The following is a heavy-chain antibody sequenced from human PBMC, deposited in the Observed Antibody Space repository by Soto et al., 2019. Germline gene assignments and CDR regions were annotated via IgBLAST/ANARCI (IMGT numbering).Heavy chain of an antibody. D-gene: IGHD3-10*01. CDR3: ARAHTPSTIVRGVIRKIPYYYDY. J-gene: IGHJ4*02. CDR2: ISSSGSTI. CDR1: GFTFSDYY. Sequence: QVQLVESGGGLVKPGGSLRLSCAASGFTFSDYYMSWIRQAPGKGLEWVSYISSSGSTIYYADSVKGRFTISRDNAKNSLYLQINSLRAEDTAVYYCARAHTPSTIVRGVIRKIPYYYDYRGQGTLVTVSS. V-gene: IGHV3-11*01.